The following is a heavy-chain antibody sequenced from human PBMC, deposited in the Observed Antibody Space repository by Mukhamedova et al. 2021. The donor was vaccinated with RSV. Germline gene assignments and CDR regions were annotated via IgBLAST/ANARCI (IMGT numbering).Heavy chain of an antibody. Sequence: ADSVRGRFTISRDNSKNTLYLQMNSLRAGDTAVYYCAKGGGLEVARAGFYWGQGTLVTVSS. J-gene: IGHJ4*02. V-gene: IGHV3-23*01. CDR3: AKGGGLEVARAGFY. D-gene: IGHD6-6*01.